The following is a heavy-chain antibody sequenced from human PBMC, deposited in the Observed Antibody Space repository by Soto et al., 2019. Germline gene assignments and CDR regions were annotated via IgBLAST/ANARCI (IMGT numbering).Heavy chain of an antibody. Sequence: GGSLRLSCAASGFSFSSYGMHWVRQTPGKGLEWVAGISYDGSNKYYVDSMKGRLTISRDNSKNTLDLQMNSLRAEDTAVYYCARAAAGNSPFDYWGQGTLVTVSS. CDR3: ARAAAGNSPFDY. J-gene: IGHJ4*02. CDR1: GFSFSSYG. CDR2: ISYDGSNK. V-gene: IGHV3-30*03. D-gene: IGHD6-13*01.